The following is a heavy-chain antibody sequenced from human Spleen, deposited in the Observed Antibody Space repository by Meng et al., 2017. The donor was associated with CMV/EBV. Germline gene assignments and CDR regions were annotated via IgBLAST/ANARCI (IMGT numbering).Heavy chain of an antibody. V-gene: IGHV5-51*01. CDR1: GYNFTSYW. CDR3: ARLGGTSHCMDV. D-gene: IGHD3-16*01. CDR2: IYPGDSET. Sequence: KVSCKGSGYNFTSYWIGWVRQMPGKGLEWMGIIYPGDSETRYSPSFQGQVTISADKSISTAYMKWSSLRASDTAMYYCARLGGTSHCMDVWGQGTTVTVSS. J-gene: IGHJ6*02.